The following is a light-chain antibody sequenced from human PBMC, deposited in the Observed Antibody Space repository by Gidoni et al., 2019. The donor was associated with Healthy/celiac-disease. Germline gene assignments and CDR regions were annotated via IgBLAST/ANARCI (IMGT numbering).Light chain of an antibody. V-gene: IGKV1-39*01. Sequence: IHMTQSPSSLSASVGDRVTITCRASQSISSYLNWYQQKPGKATKLLIYAASSLQSGVPSRFSGSGSGTDFTLTISSLQPEDFATYYCQQSYSTPWRFGQGTKVEIK. CDR3: QQSYSTPWR. CDR2: AAS. CDR1: QSISSY. J-gene: IGKJ1*01.